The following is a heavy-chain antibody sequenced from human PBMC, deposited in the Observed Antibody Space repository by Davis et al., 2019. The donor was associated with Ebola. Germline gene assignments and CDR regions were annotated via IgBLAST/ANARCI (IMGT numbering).Heavy chain of an antibody. V-gene: IGHV4-31*03. CDR3: ASAYCSSTSCYTPYNYYGMDV. CDR1: GGSISSGGYY. Sequence: SETLSLTCTVSGGSISSGGYYWSWIRQHPGKGLEWIGYIYYSGSTYYNPSLKSRVTISVDTSKNQFSLKLSSVTAADTAVYYCASAYCSSTSCYTPYNYYGMDVWGQGTTVTVSS. D-gene: IGHD2-2*02. CDR2: IYYSGST. J-gene: IGHJ6*02.